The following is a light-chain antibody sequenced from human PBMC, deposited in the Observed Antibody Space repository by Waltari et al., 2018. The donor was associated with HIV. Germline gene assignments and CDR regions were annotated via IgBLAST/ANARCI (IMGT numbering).Light chain of an antibody. CDR3: QQGYSTLT. J-gene: IGKJ4*01. CDR1: QSISDF. CDR2: AAS. V-gene: IGKV1-39*01. Sequence: IQMTQSPPPLSASVGDRVTITCRASQSISDFLSLYQQKQVNAPTLLIYAASSLQSGVQSRFSGSGAGTDFTLTISSLQPEDFATYYCQQGYSTLTFGGGTKVEI.